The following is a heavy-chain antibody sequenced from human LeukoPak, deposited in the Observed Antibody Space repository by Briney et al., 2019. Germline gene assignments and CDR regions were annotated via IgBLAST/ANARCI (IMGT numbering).Heavy chain of an antibody. CDR3: ARAYQRLGQLSLPDY. CDR2: IHPSTGNP. Sequence: ASVRVSCKASGYTFTNYAMNWVRQAPGQGLEWMGWIHPSTGNPTYAQGFTGRFVFSLDTSVSTTYLQISSLKTEDTAVYYCARAYQRLGQLSLPDYWGQGTLVTVSS. J-gene: IGHJ4*02. V-gene: IGHV7-4-1*02. CDR1: GYTFTNYA. D-gene: IGHD3-16*02.